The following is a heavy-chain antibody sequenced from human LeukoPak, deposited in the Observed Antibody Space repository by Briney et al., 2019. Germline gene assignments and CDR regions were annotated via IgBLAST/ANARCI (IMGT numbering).Heavy chain of an antibody. V-gene: IGHV3-48*04. Sequence: PGGSLRLSCAASGFTFSSYSMNWVRQAPGKGLECVSYISSSSSTIYYADSVKGRFTISRDNAKNSLYLQMNSLRAEDTAVYYCARGRIVVVPAAIPTNNWFDPWGQGTLVTVSS. J-gene: IGHJ5*02. CDR2: ISSSSSTI. D-gene: IGHD2-2*01. CDR1: GFTFSSYS. CDR3: ARGRIVVVPAAIPTNNWFDP.